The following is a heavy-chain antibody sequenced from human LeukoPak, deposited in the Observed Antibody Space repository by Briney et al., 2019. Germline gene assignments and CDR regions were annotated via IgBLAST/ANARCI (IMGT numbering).Heavy chain of an antibody. CDR3: AREGHYYGSGSYYNETYYFDY. Sequence: GGSLRLSCAASGFTVSSNYMSWVRQAPGKGLEWVSVIYSGGSTYYADSVEVRVTISRDNSKNTLYLQMNSLRAEDTAVYYCAREGHYYGSGSYYNETYYFDYWGQGTLVTVSS. CDR1: GFTVSSNY. CDR2: IYSGGST. D-gene: IGHD3-10*01. J-gene: IGHJ4*02. V-gene: IGHV3-66*01.